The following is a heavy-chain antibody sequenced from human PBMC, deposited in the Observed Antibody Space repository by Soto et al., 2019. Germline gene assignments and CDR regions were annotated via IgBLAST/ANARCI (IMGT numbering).Heavy chain of an antibody. J-gene: IGHJ4*02. Sequence: EVQLLESGGGLVQPGGSLRLSCAASGFTFSSYSMSWVRQAPGKGLEWVSYISSSGSTIYYADSVKGRFTISRDNAKNSLYLQMNSLRAEDTAVYYCARLVGWGMDCSGGSCYSHWGQGTLVTVSS. CDR1: GFTFSSYS. V-gene: IGHV3-48*04. CDR2: ISSSGSTI. D-gene: IGHD2-15*01. CDR3: ARLVGWGMDCSGGSCYSH.